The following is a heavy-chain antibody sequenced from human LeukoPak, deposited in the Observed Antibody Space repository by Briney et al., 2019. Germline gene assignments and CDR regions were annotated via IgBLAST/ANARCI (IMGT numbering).Heavy chain of an antibody. CDR2: IHGDGSST. J-gene: IGHJ3*02. CDR3: GRTTSNVFDI. Sequence: GGSLRLSCAASGFTFSNYWMHWVRQAPGKGLVWVSRIHGDGSSTNYVDSVKGRFTISRDNAKNALYLEMNSLRAEDTAVYYCGRTTSNVFDIWGQGTMVTVSS. CDR1: GFTFSNYW. D-gene: IGHD1-7*01. V-gene: IGHV3-74*01.